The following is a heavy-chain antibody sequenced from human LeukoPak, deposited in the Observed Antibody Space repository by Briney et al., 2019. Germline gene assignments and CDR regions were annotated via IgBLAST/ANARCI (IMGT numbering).Heavy chain of an antibody. CDR1: GYTFTSYD. V-gene: IGHV1-8*01. CDR2: MNPNSGNT. D-gene: IGHD3-22*01. Sequence: ASVKVSCKASGYTFTSYDINWVRQATGQGLEWMGWMNPNSGNTGYAQKFQGRVTMTRNTSISTAYMELSSLRSEDTAVYYCARGPYYYDSSGYHAIDYWGKGTLVTVSS. CDR3: ARGPYYYDSSGYHAIDY. J-gene: IGHJ4*02.